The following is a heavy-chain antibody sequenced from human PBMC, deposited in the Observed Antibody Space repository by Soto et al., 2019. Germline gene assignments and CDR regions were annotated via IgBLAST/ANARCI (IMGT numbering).Heavy chain of an antibody. CDR3: ARQDDSSGWYSNWFQH. D-gene: IGHD6-19*01. CDR1: GCSISSYY. Sequence: SETLSLTCTVSGCSISSYYWSWIRQPPGKGLEWIGYIYYSGSTNYNPSLKSRVTISVDTSKNQFSLKLSSVTAADTAVYYCARQDDSSGWYSNWFQHWGKGTLVTVSP. V-gene: IGHV4-59*08. CDR2: IYYSGST. J-gene: IGHJ1*01.